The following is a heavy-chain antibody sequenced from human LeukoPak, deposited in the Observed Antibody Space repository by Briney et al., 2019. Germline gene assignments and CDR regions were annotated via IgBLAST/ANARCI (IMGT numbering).Heavy chain of an antibody. V-gene: IGHV3-23*01. D-gene: IGHD7-27*01. CDR2: VGAGGGDT. CDR3: ARDRTYPWGALGI. Sequence: GGSLRLSCVASGFTLSSYAMNWDRQAPGKGLEWVSTVGAGGGDTFYSDSVKGRFTISRDNSKNTLFLQMNSLRAEDTAMYHCARDRTYPWGALGIWGQGTMVTVSS. J-gene: IGHJ3*02. CDR1: GFTLSSYA.